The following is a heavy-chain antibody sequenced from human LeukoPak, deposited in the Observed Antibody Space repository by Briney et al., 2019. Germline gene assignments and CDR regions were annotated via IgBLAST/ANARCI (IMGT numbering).Heavy chain of an antibody. J-gene: IGHJ5*02. Sequence: KPSETLSLTCAVYGGSFSGYYWSWIRQPPGKGLEWIGEINHSGSTNYNPSLKSRVTISVDTSKNQFSLKLSSVTAADTAVYYCARDHHTYYYGSGSYFDWFDPWGQGTLVTVSS. D-gene: IGHD3-10*01. V-gene: IGHV4-34*01. CDR3: ARDHHTYYYGSGSYFDWFDP. CDR1: GGSFSGYY. CDR2: INHSGST.